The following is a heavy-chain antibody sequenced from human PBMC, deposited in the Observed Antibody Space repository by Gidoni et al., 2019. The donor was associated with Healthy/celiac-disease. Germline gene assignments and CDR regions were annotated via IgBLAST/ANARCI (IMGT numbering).Heavy chain of an antibody. Sequence: EVQLVESGGGLVQPGGSLRLSWSSSGFTCRSYSMNWVRQAPGKGLEWVSYISSSSSTIYYADSVKGRFTISRDNAKNSLYLQMNSLRAEDTAVYYCARDHWGIAAADDAFDIWGQGTMVTVSS. CDR1: GFTCRSYS. D-gene: IGHD6-13*01. J-gene: IGHJ3*02. CDR3: ARDHWGIAAADDAFDI. V-gene: IGHV3-48*01. CDR2: ISSSSSTI.